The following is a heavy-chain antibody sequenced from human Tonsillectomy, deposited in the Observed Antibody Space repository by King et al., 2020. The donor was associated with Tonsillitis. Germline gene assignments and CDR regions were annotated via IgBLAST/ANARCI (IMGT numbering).Heavy chain of an antibody. CDR2: ISYNSDSI. D-gene: IGHD1-26*01. J-gene: IGHJ4*02. CDR3: TKGSGSYLALGFDY. V-gene: IGHV3-9*01. CDR1: GFTFDDYA. Sequence: VQLVESGGGLIQPGRSLRLSCAASGFTFDDYAMHWVRQAPGKGLEWVSSISYNSDSIGYADSVKGRFTISRDNAKNSLYLQMNSLRAEDTALYYCTKGSGSYLALGFDYGGQGTLVTVSS.